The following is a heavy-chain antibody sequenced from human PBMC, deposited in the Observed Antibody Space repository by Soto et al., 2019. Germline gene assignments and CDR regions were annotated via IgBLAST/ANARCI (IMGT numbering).Heavy chain of an antibody. CDR2: VYNSGST. CDR3: ARYRREAVAGYALDN. Sequence: SETLSLTCTVSGGSISSNYWTWIRQPPGKGLEWIGYVYNSGSTNYNPSLKSRVTISEDTSKSQFSLKVNSMTAADTAVYYCARYRREAVAGYALDNWGQGILVTVSS. J-gene: IGHJ4*02. D-gene: IGHD6-13*01. CDR1: GGSISSNY. V-gene: IGHV4-59*01.